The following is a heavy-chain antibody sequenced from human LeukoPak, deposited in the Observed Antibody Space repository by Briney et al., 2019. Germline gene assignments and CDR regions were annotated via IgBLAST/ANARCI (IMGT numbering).Heavy chain of an antibody. Sequence: ASVKVSCKASGYTFTSYYMHWVRQAPGQGLEWMGIINPSGGSTSYAQKFQGRVTMTTNTSISTAYMELSSLRSEDTAVYYCARAVEDGPEFDYWGQGTLVTVSS. D-gene: IGHD3-10*01. CDR1: GYTFTSYY. CDR2: INPSGGST. CDR3: ARAVEDGPEFDY. J-gene: IGHJ4*02. V-gene: IGHV1-46*01.